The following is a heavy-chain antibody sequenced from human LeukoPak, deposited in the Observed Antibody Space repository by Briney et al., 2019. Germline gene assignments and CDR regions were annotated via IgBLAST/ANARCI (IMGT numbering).Heavy chain of an antibody. CDR3: AKDSVVTAIVGYFDY. Sequence: GGSLRLSCAASGFTFSSYSMSWVRQAPGKGLEWVSFTSASGGSTYYAESVKGRFTISRDNSKNELYLQMSSLRAEDTALYYCAKDSVVTAIVGYFDYWGQGTLVTVSS. D-gene: IGHD2-21*02. V-gene: IGHV3-23*01. J-gene: IGHJ4*02. CDR1: GFTFSSYS. CDR2: TSASGGST.